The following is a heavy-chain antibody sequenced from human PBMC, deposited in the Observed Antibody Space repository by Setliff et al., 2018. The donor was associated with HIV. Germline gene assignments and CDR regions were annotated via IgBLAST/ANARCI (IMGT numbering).Heavy chain of an antibody. Sequence: PSETLSLTCTVSGYSVSSAYSWGWIRQPPGKGLEWIGEINHSGSTNYNPSLKSRVTISVDTSKNQFSLELSSVTAADTAVYYCARRSGWSLDYWGQGTLVTVSS. V-gene: IGHV4-38-2*02. D-gene: IGHD6-19*01. CDR3: ARRSGWSLDY. CDR2: INHSGST. CDR1: GYSVSSAYS. J-gene: IGHJ4*02.